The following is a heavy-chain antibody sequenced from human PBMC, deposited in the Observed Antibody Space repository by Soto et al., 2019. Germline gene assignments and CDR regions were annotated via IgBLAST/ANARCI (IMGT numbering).Heavy chain of an antibody. CDR1: GGSISSSSYY. CDR3: ARYGGNGPYYFDY. D-gene: IGHD2-15*01. V-gene: IGHV4-39*01. Sequence: QLQLQESGPGLVKPSETLSLTCTVSGGSISSSSYYWGWIRQPPGKGLEWIGSIYYSGSTYYNPSLKSRVTISVDTSKIQFSLKLSSVTAADTAVYYCARYGGNGPYYFDYWGQGTLVTVSS. J-gene: IGHJ4*02. CDR2: IYYSGST.